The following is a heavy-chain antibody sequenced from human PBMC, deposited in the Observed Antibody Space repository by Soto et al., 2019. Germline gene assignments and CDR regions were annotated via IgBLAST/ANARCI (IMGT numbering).Heavy chain of an antibody. CDR2: ISYDGSNK. Sequence: GGTLRLSCAASGFTFSSHGMRWVRQAPGKGLEWVAVISYDGSNKYYADSVKGRFTISRDNSRNTLYLQMNSLRADDTAVYYCAKAGVVAATWNWFDPWGQGTLVTVSS. CDR1: GFTFSSHG. J-gene: IGHJ5*02. CDR3: AKAGVVAATWNWFDP. V-gene: IGHV3-30*18. D-gene: IGHD2-15*01.